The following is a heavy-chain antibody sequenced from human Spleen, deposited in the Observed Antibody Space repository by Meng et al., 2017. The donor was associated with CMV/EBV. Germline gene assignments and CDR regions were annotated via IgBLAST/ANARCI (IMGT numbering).Heavy chain of an antibody. CDR3: AKAFSSSWYREYYDF. J-gene: IGHJ4*02. V-gene: IGHV3-43D*03. CDR1: GFTFDDYA. Sequence: GESLKISCAASGFTFDDYAMHWVRQAPGKGLEWVSLISWDGGTTYYADSVKGRFTISRDNSKNSLYLQMNSLRAEDTAIYYCAKAFSSSWYREYYDFWGQGTLVTVSS. D-gene: IGHD6-13*01. CDR2: ISWDGGTT.